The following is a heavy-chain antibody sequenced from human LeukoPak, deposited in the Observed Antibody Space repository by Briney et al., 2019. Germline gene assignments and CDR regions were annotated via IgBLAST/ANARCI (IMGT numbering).Heavy chain of an antibody. CDR1: GFTFSSYE. V-gene: IGHV3-48*03. CDR3: ARLTTMTTTGGPFDY. D-gene: IGHD4-17*01. CDR2: ISSSGNTI. J-gene: IGHJ4*02. Sequence: GGSLRLSCAASGFTFSSYEMNWVRQAPGKGLEWVSYISSSGNTIYYADSVKGRFTISRDNAKNSLYLQINSLRAEYTAVYYSARLTTMTTTGGPFDYWGQGTLVTVSS.